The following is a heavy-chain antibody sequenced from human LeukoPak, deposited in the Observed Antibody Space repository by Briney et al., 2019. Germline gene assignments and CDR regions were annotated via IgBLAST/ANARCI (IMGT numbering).Heavy chain of an antibody. V-gene: IGHV4-61*02. CDR1: GYSISNGYY. CDR3: ARDSPPAYCSGGSCYFDY. D-gene: IGHD2-15*01. CDR2: IYTSGST. Sequence: PSETLSLTCTVSGYSISNGYYWSWLRQPAGQGLEWIGLIYTSGSTDYNPSLKSRVTISKDTSKNEFSLKLSSVTAADTAVYYCARDSPPAYCSGGSCYFDYWGQGTLVTVSS. J-gene: IGHJ4*02.